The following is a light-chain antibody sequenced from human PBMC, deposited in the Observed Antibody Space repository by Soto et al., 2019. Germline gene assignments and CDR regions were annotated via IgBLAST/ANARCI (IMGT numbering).Light chain of an antibody. V-gene: IGLV2-14*01. Sequence: QSALTQFASVSGSPGQSITISCTGTTSDVGRYKFVSWYQQHPGKAPKLLIYEVSNRPSGVSGRFSGSKSGNTASLTISGLQTEDEATYYCSSSTDTDTLVIFGGGTKVTVL. CDR2: EVS. J-gene: IGLJ2*01. CDR3: SSSTDTDTLVI. CDR1: TSDVGRYKF.